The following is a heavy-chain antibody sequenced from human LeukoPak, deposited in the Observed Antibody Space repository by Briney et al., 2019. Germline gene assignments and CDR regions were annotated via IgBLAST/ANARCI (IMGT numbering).Heavy chain of an antibody. CDR3: ARDRGLYYYDSSGYHVDAFDI. CDR2: VYYSGST. J-gene: IGHJ3*02. Sequence: SETLSLTCTVSDGSISSYYWSWIRQPPGKGLEWIGYVYYSGSTNYNPSLKSRVTISVDTSKNQFSLKLSSVTAADTAVYYCARDRGLYYYDSSGYHVDAFDIWGQGTMVTVSS. V-gene: IGHV4-59*01. CDR1: DGSISSYY. D-gene: IGHD3-22*01.